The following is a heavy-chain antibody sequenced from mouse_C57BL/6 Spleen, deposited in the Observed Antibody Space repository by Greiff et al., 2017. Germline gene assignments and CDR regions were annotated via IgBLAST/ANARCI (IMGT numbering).Heavy chain of an antibody. CDR3: AELTGTGYFDY. CDR1: GYTFTSYW. J-gene: IGHJ2*01. V-gene: IGHV1-64*01. CDR2: IHPNSGST. Sequence: QVQLQQPGAELVKPGASVKLSCTASGYTFTSYWMHWVKQRPGQGLEWIGMIHPNSGSTNYNEKFKSKATLTVDKSSSTAYMQLSSLTSEDSAVYYRAELTGTGYFDYWGQGTTLTVSS. D-gene: IGHD4-1*01.